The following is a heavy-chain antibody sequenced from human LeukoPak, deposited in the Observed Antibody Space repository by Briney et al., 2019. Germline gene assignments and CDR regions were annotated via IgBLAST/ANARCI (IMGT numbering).Heavy chain of an antibody. D-gene: IGHD3-10*01. CDR2: IRSKAYGGTT. V-gene: IGHV3-49*04. CDR3: TRESDYYGSGSDPYYYYYMDV. J-gene: IGHJ6*03. Sequence: PGGSLRLSCTASGFTFGDYAMSWVRQAPGKGLEWVGFIRSKAYGGTTEYAASVKGRFTISRDDSKSIAYLQMNSLKTEDTAVYYCTRESDYYGSGSDPYYYYYMDVWGKGTTVTISS. CDR1: GFTFGDYA.